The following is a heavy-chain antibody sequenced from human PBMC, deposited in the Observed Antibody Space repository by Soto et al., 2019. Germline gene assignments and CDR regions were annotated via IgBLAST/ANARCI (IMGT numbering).Heavy chain of an antibody. D-gene: IGHD1-26*01. CDR2: INSDGSST. CDR3: ARGHYPGYYYGMDV. CDR1: GFTFSSYW. J-gene: IGHJ6*02. Sequence: EVQLVESGGGLVQPGGSLRLSCAASGFTFSSYWMHWVRQAPGKGLVWVSRINSDGSSTSYADSVKGRFTISRDNAKSTLYLQMNSLRAEDTAVYYCARGHYPGYYYGMDVWGQGTTVTVSS. V-gene: IGHV3-74*01.